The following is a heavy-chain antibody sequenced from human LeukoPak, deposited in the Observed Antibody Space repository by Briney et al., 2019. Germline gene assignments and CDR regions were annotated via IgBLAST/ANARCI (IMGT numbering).Heavy chain of an antibody. D-gene: IGHD2-15*01. Sequence: ASVKVSCKASGYTFTSYYMHWVRQAPGKGLEWMGGFDPEDGETVYAQKFQGRLTMTEDTSTDTAYMELSSLRSNDTAVYYCATDPVGYCSGNGCNSVDYWGQGTLVTVSS. CDR2: FDPEDGET. J-gene: IGHJ4*02. CDR3: ATDPVGYCSGNGCNSVDY. V-gene: IGHV1-24*01. CDR1: GYTFTSYY.